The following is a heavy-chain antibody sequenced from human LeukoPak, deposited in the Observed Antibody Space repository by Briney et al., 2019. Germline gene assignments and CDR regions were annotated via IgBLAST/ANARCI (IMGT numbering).Heavy chain of an antibody. CDR2: INAGNGNT. D-gene: IGHD3-22*01. Sequence: ASVKVSCKASGYTFTSYAMHWVRQAPGQRLEWMGWINAGNGNTKYSQKFQGRVTITRDTSASTAYMELSSLRSEDTAVYYCARVNYYYDSSGPNPFDYWGQGTLVTVSS. V-gene: IGHV1-3*01. CDR1: GYTFTSYA. J-gene: IGHJ4*02. CDR3: ARVNYYYDSSGPNPFDY.